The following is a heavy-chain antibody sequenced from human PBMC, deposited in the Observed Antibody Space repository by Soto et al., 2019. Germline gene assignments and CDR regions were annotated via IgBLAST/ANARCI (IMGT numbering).Heavy chain of an antibody. D-gene: IGHD3-16*01. CDR1: GFTVSTTY. V-gene: IGHV3-66*01. J-gene: IGHJ4*02. CDR2: IYSGGST. Sequence: GGSLRLSCAASGFTVSTTYMSWVRQAPGKGLEWVLVIYSGGSTFYADSVRGRFTISRDNSKNTVNLQMNSLRAEDTAVYYCARDPWAADYWGQGTLVTVSS. CDR3: ARDPWAADY.